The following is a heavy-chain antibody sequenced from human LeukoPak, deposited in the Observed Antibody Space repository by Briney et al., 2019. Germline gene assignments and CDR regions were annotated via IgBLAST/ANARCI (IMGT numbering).Heavy chain of an antibody. D-gene: IGHD5-18*01. J-gene: IGHJ4*02. CDR2: ISYDGSNK. CDR3: ARELSGYSPGPIDY. Sequence: AGGSLRLSCAASGFTFSSYAMHWVRQAPGKGLEWVAVISYDGSNKYYADSVKGRFTISRDNSKKTLYLQMNSLRAEDTAVYYCARELSGYSPGPIDYWGQGTLVTVSS. V-gene: IGHV3-30*04. CDR1: GFTFSSYA.